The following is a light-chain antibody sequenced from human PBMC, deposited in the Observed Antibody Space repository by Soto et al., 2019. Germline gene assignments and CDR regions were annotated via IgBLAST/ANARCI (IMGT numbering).Light chain of an antibody. CDR3: QQYSVYWT. Sequence: DIQMPQSPSTLSASVGDRVTITCRASQSISSWLAWYQQKPGKAPKLLIFDASSLESGVPSRFTGSGSGTEFTLTINRLQPDDFATYYCQQYSVYWTFGQGTKVDIK. CDR1: QSISSW. V-gene: IGKV1-5*01. CDR2: DAS. J-gene: IGKJ1*01.